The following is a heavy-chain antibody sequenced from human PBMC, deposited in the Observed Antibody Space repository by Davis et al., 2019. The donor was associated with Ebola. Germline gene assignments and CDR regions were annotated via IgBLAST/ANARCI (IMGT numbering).Heavy chain of an antibody. CDR2: ISSSSSYI. J-gene: IGHJ3*02. CDR3: AAADIVVVVDGTSYPHAFDT. CDR1: GLSFSMYS. D-gene: IGHD2-15*01. V-gene: IGHV3-21*01. Sequence: WGSLRLSCVASGLSFSMYSMNWVRQAPGKGLEWVSSISSSSSYIYYADSVKGRFTISRDNAKNSLFLQMNSLRAEDTAVYYCAAADIVVVVDGTSYPHAFDTWGQGTVVTASS.